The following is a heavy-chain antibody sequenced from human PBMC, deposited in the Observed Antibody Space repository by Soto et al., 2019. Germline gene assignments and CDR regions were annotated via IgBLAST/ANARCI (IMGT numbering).Heavy chain of an antibody. CDR1: GFTFSSDS. D-gene: IGHD3-10*02. CDR3: ARWSCCSGTYYIGYYYYGLHV. V-gene: IGHV3-48*02. Sequence: GGSLTLFCAASGFTFSSDSMNWVRQAPGKGLEWVSYISSSSSTIYYADSVKGRFTISRDNAKNSLYLQMNSLRDEDTAVYYCARWSCCSGTYYIGYYYYGLHVWAHGTTVTAS. CDR2: ISSSSSTI. J-gene: IGHJ6*02.